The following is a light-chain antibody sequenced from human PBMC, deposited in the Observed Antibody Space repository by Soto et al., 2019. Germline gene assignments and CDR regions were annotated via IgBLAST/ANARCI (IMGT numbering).Light chain of an antibody. V-gene: IGKV1-5*01. CDR2: DAS. J-gene: IGKJ1*01. Sequence: DIQMTQSPSTLSASVGDRVSLTCRASQRVSTCLAWYQQKPGKAPTLLIYDASNLQSGVPSRFSGSGSGTEFTLTISSLQPDDFATYYCQQYQIDWTFGQGTKVDIK. CDR3: QQYQIDWT. CDR1: QRVSTC.